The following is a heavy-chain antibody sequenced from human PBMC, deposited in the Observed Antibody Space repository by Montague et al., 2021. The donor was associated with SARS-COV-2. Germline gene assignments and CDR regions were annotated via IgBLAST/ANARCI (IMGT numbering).Heavy chain of an antibody. CDR3: TSGREGNYNVMDV. D-gene: IGHD1-1*01. Sequence: CAISGDSVSINSATWNWVRQSPSRGLEWLGRTYYRSKWYNDYAVXXRCRVTINPDTSKNQFSLQLNSVTPEDTAIYYCTSGREGNYNVMDVWGQGTTVTVSS. CDR2: TYYRSKWYN. V-gene: IGHV6-1*01. CDR1: GDSVSINSAT. J-gene: IGHJ6*02.